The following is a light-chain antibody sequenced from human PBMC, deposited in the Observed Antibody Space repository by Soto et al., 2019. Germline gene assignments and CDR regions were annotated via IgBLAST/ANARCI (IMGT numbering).Light chain of an antibody. CDR2: LNSDGSH. CDR3: QTWGTGPWV. J-gene: IGLJ3*02. Sequence: QLVLTQSPSASASLGASVKLTCTLSSGHSSYAIAWHQQQPEKGPRYLMKLNSDGSHSKGDGIPDRFSGSSSGAERYLTIAGRQSEDEADYYCQTWGTGPWVFGGGTKLTVL. CDR1: SGHSSYA. V-gene: IGLV4-69*01.